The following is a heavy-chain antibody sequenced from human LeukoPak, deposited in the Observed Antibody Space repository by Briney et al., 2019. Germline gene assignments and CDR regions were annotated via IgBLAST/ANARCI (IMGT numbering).Heavy chain of an antibody. CDR1: GFTFSDYY. J-gene: IGHJ4*02. D-gene: IGHD6-13*01. CDR2: ISSSGSTI. V-gene: IGHV3-11*01. Sequence: GGSLRLSCAASGFTFSDYYMSWIRQAPGKGLEWVSYISSSGSTIYYADSVKGRFTISRDNAKNSLYLQMNSLRAEDTAVYYCAKVRYSSSWYLRSGFDYWGQGTLVTVSS. CDR3: AKVRYSSSWYLRSGFDY.